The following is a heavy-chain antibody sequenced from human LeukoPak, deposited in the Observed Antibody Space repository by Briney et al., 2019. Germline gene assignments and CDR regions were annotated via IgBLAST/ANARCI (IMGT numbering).Heavy chain of an antibody. CDR2: INSDGSST. V-gene: IGHV3-74*01. D-gene: IGHD5-18*01. CDR1: GFTFSSYW. J-gene: IGHJ4*02. CDR3: AKDMDGYSYGYHFDY. Sequence: GGSLRLSCAASGFTFSSYWMHWVRQAPGKGLVWVSRINSDGSSTSYADSVKGRFTISRDNAKNTLYLQMNSLRGEGTAVYYCAKDMDGYSYGYHFDYWGQGTLVTVSS.